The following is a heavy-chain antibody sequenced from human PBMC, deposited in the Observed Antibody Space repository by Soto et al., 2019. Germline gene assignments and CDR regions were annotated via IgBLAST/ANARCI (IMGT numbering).Heavy chain of an antibody. CDR1: GFTFSSYG. J-gene: IGHJ4*02. D-gene: IGHD5-18*01. CDR2: IWYDGTNK. CDR3: AREKDTTMGTSLDH. V-gene: IGHV3-33*01. Sequence: GGSLRLSCAASGFTFSSYGMHWIRQAPGKGLEWVAVIWYDGTNKDYEDSVKGRFTISRDNSKTTLFLQMNSLRAEDTAVYYCAREKDTTMGTSLDHWGLGTPVTVSS.